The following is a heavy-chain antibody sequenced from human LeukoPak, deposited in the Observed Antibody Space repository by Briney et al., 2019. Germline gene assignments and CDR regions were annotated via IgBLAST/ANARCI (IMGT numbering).Heavy chain of an antibody. D-gene: IGHD3-3*01. V-gene: IGHV3-21*01. Sequence: GGSLRLSCAASGFTFSSYGMHWVRQAPGKGLEWVSSISSSSSYIYYADSVKGRFTISRDNAKNSLYLQMNSLRAEDTAVYYCARVGRYDFWSGLDAFDIWGQGTMVTVSS. CDR2: ISSSSSYI. J-gene: IGHJ3*02. CDR3: ARVGRYDFWSGLDAFDI. CDR1: GFTFSSYG.